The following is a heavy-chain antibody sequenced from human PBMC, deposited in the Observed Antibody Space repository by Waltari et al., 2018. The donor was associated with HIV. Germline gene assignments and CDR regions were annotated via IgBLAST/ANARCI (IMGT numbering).Heavy chain of an antibody. J-gene: IGHJ5*02. D-gene: IGHD3-10*01. Sequence: EVQLLESGGGLVQPGGSLRLSCAASGFTFSSYAMSWVRQAPGKGLEGVSAISVSGGRTYYADSGKGRLTISRDNSKNTLYLQMNSLRAEDTAVYYCAKGSLWFDPWGQGTLVTVSS. CDR3: AKGSLWFDP. CDR1: GFTFSSYA. V-gene: IGHV3-23*01. CDR2: ISVSGGRT.